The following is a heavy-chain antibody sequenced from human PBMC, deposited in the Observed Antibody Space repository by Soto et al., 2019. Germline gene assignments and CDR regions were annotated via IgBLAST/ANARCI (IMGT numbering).Heavy chain of an antibody. CDR3: ARAMHDYGWGSYRYEYFQH. Sequence: QVQLVQSGAEVKKPGSSVKVSCKASGGTFSSYAISWVRQAPGQGLEWMGGIIPIVGTANYAQKFQGRVTITADESTSTAYMELSSLRSEDTAVYYCARAMHDYGWGSYRYEYFQHWGQGTLVTVSS. CDR2: IIPIVGTA. CDR1: GGTFSSYA. V-gene: IGHV1-69*01. D-gene: IGHD3-16*02. J-gene: IGHJ1*01.